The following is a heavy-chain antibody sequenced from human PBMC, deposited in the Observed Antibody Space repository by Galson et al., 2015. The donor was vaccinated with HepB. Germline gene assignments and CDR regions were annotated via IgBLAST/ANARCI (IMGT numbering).Heavy chain of an antibody. CDR1: GFTFTSSA. CDR3: AADLQAVAGTPWY. CDR2: IVVGSGNT. V-gene: IGHV1-58*01. D-gene: IGHD6-19*01. Sequence: SVKVSCKASGFTFTSSAVQWVRQARGQRLEWIGWIVVGSGNTNYAQKFQERVTITRDMSTSTAYMELSSLRSEDTAVYYCAADLQAVAGTPWYWGQGTLVTVSS. J-gene: IGHJ4*02.